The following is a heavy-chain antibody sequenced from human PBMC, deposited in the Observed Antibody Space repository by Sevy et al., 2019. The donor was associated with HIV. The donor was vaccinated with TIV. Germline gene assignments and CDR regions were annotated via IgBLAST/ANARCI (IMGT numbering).Heavy chain of an antibody. CDR2: ISSDSNYI. Sequence: GGSLRLSCAASGFMFSSYSMNWVRQAPGKGLEWVSSISSDSNYIYYADSVKGRFTISRDNAKNSLYLQMNSLRAEDTAAYYCAGPDATGGMDVWGRGSTVTVSS. CDR1: GFMFSSYS. J-gene: IGHJ6*02. CDR3: AGPDATGGMDV. V-gene: IGHV3-21*01.